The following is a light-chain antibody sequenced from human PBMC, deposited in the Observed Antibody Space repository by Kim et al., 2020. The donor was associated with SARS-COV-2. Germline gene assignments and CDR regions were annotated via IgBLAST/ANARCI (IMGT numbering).Light chain of an antibody. Sequence: VSPGQTGSITCSGDKLGDKYACWYQQKPGQSPVLVIYQDSKRPSGIPERFSGSNSGNTATLTISGTQAMDEADYYCQAWDSSTKVFGRGTKVTVL. CDR2: QDS. V-gene: IGLV3-1*01. J-gene: IGLJ2*01. CDR3: QAWDSSTKV. CDR1: KLGDKY.